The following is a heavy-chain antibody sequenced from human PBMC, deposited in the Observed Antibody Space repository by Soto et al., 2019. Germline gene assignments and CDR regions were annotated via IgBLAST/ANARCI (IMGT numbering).Heavy chain of an antibody. CDR1: GSTLRDYY. Sequence: QVQLVESGGGLVKPGGSLRLSCAASGSTLRDYYMSWIRQAPGKGLEWVSYISSSGETIYYADSVKGRFTISRDSAKNSLSLQMNSLRAEDTAVYYCARDSWVFGVDYWGQGSLVTVSS. V-gene: IGHV3-11*01. D-gene: IGHD3-3*01. J-gene: IGHJ4*02. CDR2: ISSSGETI. CDR3: ARDSWVFGVDY.